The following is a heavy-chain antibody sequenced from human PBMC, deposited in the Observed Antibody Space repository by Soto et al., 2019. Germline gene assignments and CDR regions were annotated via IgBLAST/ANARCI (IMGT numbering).Heavy chain of an antibody. J-gene: IGHJ6*02. CDR1: GFTFSSYA. CDR2: ISYDGSNK. D-gene: IGHD5-12*01. Sequence: GGSLRLSCAASGFTFSSYAMYWVRQAPGKGLEWVAVISYDGSNKYYADSVKGRFTISRDNSKNTLYLQMNSLRAEDTAVYYCARWGSGYDLYYYYYGMDVWGQGTTVTVSS. V-gene: IGHV3-30-3*01. CDR3: ARWGSGYDLYYYYYGMDV.